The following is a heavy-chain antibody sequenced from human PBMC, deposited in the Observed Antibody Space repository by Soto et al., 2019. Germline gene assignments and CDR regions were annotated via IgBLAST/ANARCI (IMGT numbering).Heavy chain of an antibody. V-gene: IGHV3-7*01. Sequence: EVQLVESGGGLVQPGGSLRLSCAASGFTFSSYWMSWVLQAPGKGLEWVANIKQDGSEEHYVDSVKGRFTSSRDNAKRSLYLRMNGLTAEDTAVYYCAGEGRGYCCSTTCPGIWGQGTLVTVSS. D-gene: IGHD2-2*01. CDR2: IKQDGSEE. J-gene: IGHJ4*02. CDR1: GFTFSSYW. CDR3: AGEGRGYCCSTTCPGI.